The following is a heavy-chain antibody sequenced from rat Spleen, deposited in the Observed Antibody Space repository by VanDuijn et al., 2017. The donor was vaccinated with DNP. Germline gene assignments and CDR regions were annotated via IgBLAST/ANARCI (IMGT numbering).Heavy chain of an antibody. V-gene: IGHV5-31*01. J-gene: IGHJ2*01. D-gene: IGHD1-11*01. CDR2: ITSGSGTT. CDR3: ARGGRSYFDY. CDR1: GFTFSYYW. Sequence: EVQLVESGGDLVQPGRSLKLSCVASGFTFSYYWMAWVRQVPGKGLEWIASITSGSGTTSYPDSVKGRFTISRDDAKDTLSRQMNSLRSEDTATYYCARGGRSYFDYWGHGVMVTVSS.